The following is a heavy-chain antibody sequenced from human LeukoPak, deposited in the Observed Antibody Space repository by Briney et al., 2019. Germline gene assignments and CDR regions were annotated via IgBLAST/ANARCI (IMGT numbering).Heavy chain of an antibody. CDR1: GYTFTSYY. J-gene: IGHJ4*02. V-gene: IGHV1-46*01. D-gene: IGHD5-24*01. Sequence: ASVKVSCKASGYTFTSYYMHRVRQAPGQGLEWMGIINPSGGSTSYAQKFQGRVTMTRDMSTSTIYMELSSLRSEDTAVYYCARDRGKMADYWGQGTLVTVSS. CDR3: ARDRGKMADY. CDR2: INPSGGST.